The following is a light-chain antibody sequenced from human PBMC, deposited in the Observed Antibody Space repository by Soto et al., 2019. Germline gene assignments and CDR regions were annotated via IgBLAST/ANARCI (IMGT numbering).Light chain of an antibody. CDR2: DAS. Sequence: EIVLTQSPATLSLSPGESATLSCRASQSVSSYLAWYQQKPGQAPRLLIYDASNRATGIPARFSGSGSGTDFTLTISSLEPEDFAVYYCHQRSNWPPWTFGQGTKVEIK. CDR3: HQRSNWPPWT. J-gene: IGKJ1*01. CDR1: QSVSSY. V-gene: IGKV3-11*01.